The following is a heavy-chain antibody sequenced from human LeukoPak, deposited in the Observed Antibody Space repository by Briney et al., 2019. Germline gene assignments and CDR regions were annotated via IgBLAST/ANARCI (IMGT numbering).Heavy chain of an antibody. CDR3: ARGHRWLPIDY. CDR1: GGTFSSYA. V-gene: IGHV1-69*05. J-gene: IGHJ4*02. Sequence: VASVKVSCKASGGTFSSYAISWVRQAPGQGLEWMGGIIPIFGTANYAQKFQGRVTMTRDTSISTAYMELSRLRSDDTAVYYCARGHRWLPIDYWGQGTLVTVSS. D-gene: IGHD5-24*01. CDR2: IIPIFGTA.